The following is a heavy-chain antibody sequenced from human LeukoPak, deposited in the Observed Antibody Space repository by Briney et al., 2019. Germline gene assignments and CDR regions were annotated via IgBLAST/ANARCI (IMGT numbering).Heavy chain of an antibody. CDR2: LCNDGGLT. V-gene: IGHV3-74*01. CDR1: GFTLSGYC. CDR3: ARDRVLGSGSSDI. D-gene: IGHD3-10*01. Sequence: PGGSLRLSCEASGFTLSGYCMHWVRQGPGKGLQWVSRLCNDGGLTNYADSVNGRFTVSTDSARNTLYLQMNSLRAEDTALYYCARDRVLGSGSSDIWGQGTLVTVSS. J-gene: IGHJ4*02.